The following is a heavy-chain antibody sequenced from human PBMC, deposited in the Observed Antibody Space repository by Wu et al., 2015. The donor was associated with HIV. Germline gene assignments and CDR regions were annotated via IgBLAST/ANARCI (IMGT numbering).Heavy chain of an antibody. CDR2: ISGKNDDT. V-gene: IGHV1-18*01. Sequence: QAQLVQFGAEVKKPGASVKVSCKASGYTFTNYGTSWVRQAPGQRLEWMGWISGKNDDTSYAQKLQARVTMTKDTSTRTAFLEVRSLRSDDTAVYYCVTSSNFRNSGRDYYYMDVWGKGTTVIVSS. D-gene: IGHD6-13*01. CDR3: VTSSNFRNSGRDYYYMDV. J-gene: IGHJ6*03. CDR1: GYTFTNYG.